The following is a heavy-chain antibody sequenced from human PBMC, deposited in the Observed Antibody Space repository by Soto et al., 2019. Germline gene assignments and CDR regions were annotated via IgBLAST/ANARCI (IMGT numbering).Heavy chain of an antibody. CDR3: ARSISSIEPADS. CDR1: GFTFNAYA. D-gene: IGHD3-3*02. CDR2: ISGGGGAI. V-gene: IGHV3-23*01. Sequence: GGSLSLSCTASGFTFNAYAMSWVRQAPGKGLAWVSAISGGGGAIYYADSVKGRFTISRDNSKNTLYLQMSSLRAEDTAIYYCARSISSIEPADSWGQGTLVTVS. J-gene: IGHJ4*02.